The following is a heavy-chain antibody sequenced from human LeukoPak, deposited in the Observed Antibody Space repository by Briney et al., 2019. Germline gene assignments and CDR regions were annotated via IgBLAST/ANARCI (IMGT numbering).Heavy chain of an antibody. J-gene: IGHJ4*02. CDR2: ISYGGSNT. Sequence: GGSLRLSCAASGFTFSSYAMHWVRQAPGKGLEGVAVISYGGSNTYYGDSVKGRFTISRDNSKNTLYLQMNSLRVEDTAVYYCARGQFRFSDYDSSGFDYWGQGTLVTVSS. D-gene: IGHD3-22*01. CDR3: ARGQFRFSDYDSSGFDY. V-gene: IGHV3-30*04. CDR1: GFTFSSYA.